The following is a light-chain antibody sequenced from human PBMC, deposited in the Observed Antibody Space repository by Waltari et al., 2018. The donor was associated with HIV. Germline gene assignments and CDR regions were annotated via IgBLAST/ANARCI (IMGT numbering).Light chain of an antibody. CDR3: CSFAGSYTWL. V-gene: IGLV2-11*01. CDR2: DLT. CDR1: SSDVGGYNY. Sequence: QSALTPPRSVSGSPGQSVTISCTGTSSDVGGYNYVSWYQQLPGKAPKLMIYDLTEPPSGVPDRFSGSKAGNTASLTISGLQAEDEADYYCCSFAGSYTWLFGGGTKLTVL. J-gene: IGLJ2*01.